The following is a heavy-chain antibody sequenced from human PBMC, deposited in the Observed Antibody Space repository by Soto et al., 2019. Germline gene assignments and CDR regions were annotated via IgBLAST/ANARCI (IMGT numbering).Heavy chain of an antibody. V-gene: IGHV4-39*01. CDR1: GGSISGSSYF. D-gene: IGHD6-19*01. Sequence: SETLSLTCTVSGGSISGSSYFWGWIRQPPGKGLEWIGSIYFSGSASYNPSLRSRLTISVDTSTNQFSLKLSSVTAADTAVYYCARHAGDISGRGWFDPWGQGSLVTVSS. CDR2: IYFSGSA. J-gene: IGHJ5*02. CDR3: ARHAGDISGRGWFDP.